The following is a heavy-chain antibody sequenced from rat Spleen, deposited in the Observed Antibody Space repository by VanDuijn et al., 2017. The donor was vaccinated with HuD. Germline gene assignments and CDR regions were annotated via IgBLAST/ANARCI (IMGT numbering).Heavy chain of an antibody. CDR1: GFTFSHAA. CDR2: IRTKPNTYAT. CDR3: TAEGIATIPFAY. D-gene: IGHD1-2*01. V-gene: IGHV10-5*01. J-gene: IGHJ3*01. Sequence: VQVVESGGGLVQPKESLKISCAASGFTFSHAAMYWVRQAPGKGLEWVARIRTKPNTYATYYADSVKGRFTISRDDSKSMVYLQMDNLKTEDTAMYYCTAEGIATIPFAYWGQGTLVTVSS.